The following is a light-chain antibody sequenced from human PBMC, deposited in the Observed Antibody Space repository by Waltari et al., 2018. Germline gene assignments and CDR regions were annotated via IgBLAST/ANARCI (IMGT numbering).Light chain of an antibody. CDR3: QQYNNWPLWT. J-gene: IGKJ1*01. CDR2: GAS. V-gene: IGKV3-15*01. Sequence: EIVMTQSPATLSVSPGERVTLSGRASQSIINNLAWYQQKPGQTPRLRIYGASTRATGIPARFSGSGSETEFTLTISSLQSEDFAVYYCQQYNNWPLWTFGQGTKVEVK. CDR1: QSIINN.